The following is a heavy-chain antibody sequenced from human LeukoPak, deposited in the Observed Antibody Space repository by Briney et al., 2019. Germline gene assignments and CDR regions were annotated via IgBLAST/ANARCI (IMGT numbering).Heavy chain of an antibody. V-gene: IGHV3-49*03. CDR2: IRSKAYGGTT. Sequence: GGSLRLSCTASGFTFGDYAMSWFRQAPGKGLEWVGVIRSKAYGGTTEYAASVKGRFTISRDDSKSIAYLQMNSLKTEDTAVYYCTRAKSDYYYYMDVWGKGTTVTVSS. J-gene: IGHJ6*03. CDR3: TRAKSDYYYYMDV. CDR1: GFTFGDYA.